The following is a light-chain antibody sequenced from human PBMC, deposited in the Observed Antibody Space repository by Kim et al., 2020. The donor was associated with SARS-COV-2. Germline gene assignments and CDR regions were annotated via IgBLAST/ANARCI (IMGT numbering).Light chain of an antibody. Sequence: QSVLTQSPSASGTPGQRVTISCSGSSSNIGSNAVNWYQQLPGTAPKLLIYSNNQRPSGVPDRFSGSKSGTSASLAISGLQSEDEADYYCAAWDDSLNANYVFGTGTKATVL. CDR3: AAWDDSLNANYV. CDR2: SNN. CDR1: SSNIGSNA. V-gene: IGLV1-44*01. J-gene: IGLJ1*01.